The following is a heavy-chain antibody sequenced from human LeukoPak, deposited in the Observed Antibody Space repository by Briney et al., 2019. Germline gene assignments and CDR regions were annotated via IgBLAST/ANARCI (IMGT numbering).Heavy chain of an antibody. CDR3: ARGTRFGAASDTGY. Sequence: ASVKVSCKASGYTFTDYYLHWVRQAPGQGLEWMGWINPKSGGTNYAQKFQGRVTMTRDTSISTIYMELSRLISDDTAVYYCARGTRFGAASDTGYWSQGTLVTVSS. CDR2: INPKSGGT. V-gene: IGHV1-2*02. D-gene: IGHD6-13*01. CDR1: GYTFTDYY. J-gene: IGHJ4*02.